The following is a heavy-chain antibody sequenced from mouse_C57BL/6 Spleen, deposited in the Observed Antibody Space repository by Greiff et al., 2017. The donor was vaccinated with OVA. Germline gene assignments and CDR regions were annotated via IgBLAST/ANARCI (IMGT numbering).Heavy chain of an antibody. V-gene: IGHV5-4*01. CDR3: ARDPYYGSSMPYAMDY. CDR2: ISDGGSYT. CDR1: GFTFSSYA. J-gene: IGHJ4*01. Sequence: EVNVVESGGGLVKPGGSLKLSCAASGFTFSSYAMSWVRQTPEKRLEWVATISDGGSYTYYPDNVKGRFTISRDNAKNNLYLQMSHLKSEDTAMYYCARDPYYGSSMPYAMDYWGQGTSVTVSS. D-gene: IGHD1-1*01.